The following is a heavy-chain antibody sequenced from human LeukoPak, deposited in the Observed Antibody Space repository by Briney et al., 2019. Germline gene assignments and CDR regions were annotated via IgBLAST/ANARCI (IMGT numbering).Heavy chain of an antibody. V-gene: IGHV4-59*08. CDR2: VCYSGDT. CDR3: AKHTPRGGSFPLDS. J-gene: IGHJ4*02. D-gene: IGHD3-16*01. Sequence: SETLSLTCTVSGGSITSYYWSWIRQPPGKGLEWIAYVCYSGDTDYNPSLKSRVTISVDTSKNHVSLKLTSVTAADTAVYYCAKHTPRGGSFPLDSWGQGTLVTVSS. CDR1: GGSITSYY.